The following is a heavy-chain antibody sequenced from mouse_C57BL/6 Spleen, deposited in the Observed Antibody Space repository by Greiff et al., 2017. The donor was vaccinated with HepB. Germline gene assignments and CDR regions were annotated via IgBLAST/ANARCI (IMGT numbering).Heavy chain of an antibody. CDR2: IYPGDGDT. D-gene: IGHD5-1*01. CDR1: GYAFSSSW. V-gene: IGHV1-82*01. CDR3: ARGSIYIMDY. J-gene: IGHJ4*01. Sequence: VQLQQSGPELVKPGASVKISCKASGYAFSSSWMNWVKQRPGKGLEWIGRIYPGDGDTNYNGKFKGKATLTADKSSSTAYMQLSSLTSEDSAVYFCARGSIYIMDYWGQGTSVTVSS.